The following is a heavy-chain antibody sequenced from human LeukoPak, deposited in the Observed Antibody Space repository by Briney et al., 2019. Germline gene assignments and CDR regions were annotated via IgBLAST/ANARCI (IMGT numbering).Heavy chain of an antibody. D-gene: IGHD2-15*01. Sequence: GGTLRLSCAASGFTFSSYWMSWVRQAPGKGLEWVANIKQDGSEKYYVDSVKGRFTISRDNAKNSLYLQMNSLRAEDTAVYYCARVIGRGNRVVVVVAATYYFDYWGQGTLVTVSS. CDR1: GFTFSSYW. V-gene: IGHV3-7*01. CDR2: IKQDGSEK. J-gene: IGHJ4*02. CDR3: ARVIGRGNRVVVVVAATYYFDY.